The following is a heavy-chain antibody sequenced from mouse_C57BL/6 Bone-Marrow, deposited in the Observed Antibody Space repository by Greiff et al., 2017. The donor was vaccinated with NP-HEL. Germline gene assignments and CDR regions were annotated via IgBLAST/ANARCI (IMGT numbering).Heavy chain of an antibody. CDR1: GYTFTSYW. J-gene: IGHJ4*01. D-gene: IGHD2-3*01. CDR2: IDPNSGGT. CDR3: ARWRIYDGCPSYAMDY. Sequence: QVQLQQPGAELVKPGASVKLSCKASGYTFTSYWMHWVKQRPGRGLEWIGRIDPNSGGTTYNEKFKSKATLTVDKPSSTAYMQLSSLTSEDSAVYYCARWRIYDGCPSYAMDYWGQGTSVTVSS. V-gene: IGHV1-72*01.